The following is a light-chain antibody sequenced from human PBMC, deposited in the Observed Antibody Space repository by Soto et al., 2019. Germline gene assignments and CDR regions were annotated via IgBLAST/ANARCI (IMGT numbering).Light chain of an antibody. V-gene: IGLV4-69*01. CDR1: SEHSSRA. J-gene: IGLJ1*01. CDR2: VKSDGSH. Sequence: QPVLTQSPSASASLGASVNLTCTLTSEHSSRAVAWHQQRPERGPRFLMKVKSDGSHRKGDGIPDRFSGSSSGAERYLTISSLQPEDEADYYCQTWGVFGAGTKVTVL. CDR3: QTWGV.